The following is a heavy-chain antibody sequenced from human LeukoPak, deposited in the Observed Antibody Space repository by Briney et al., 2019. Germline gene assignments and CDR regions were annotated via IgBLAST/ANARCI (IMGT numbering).Heavy chain of an antibody. CDR1: GYTFTSYD. D-gene: IGHD1-26*01. Sequence: VSVKVSCKASGYTFTSYDINWVRQATGQGLEWMGWMNPNSGNTGYAQKFQGRVTITADESTSTAYMELSSLRSEDTAVYYCARAPGSYYGEDYWGQGTLVTVSS. V-gene: IGHV1-8*01. CDR3: ARAPGSYYGEDY. CDR2: MNPNSGNT. J-gene: IGHJ4*02.